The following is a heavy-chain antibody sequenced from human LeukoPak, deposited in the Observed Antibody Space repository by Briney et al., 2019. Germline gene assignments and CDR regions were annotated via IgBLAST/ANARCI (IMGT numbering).Heavy chain of an antibody. Sequence: GGSLRLSCAASGFTVSSNYMSWVRQAPGKGLEWVSVIYSGGSTYYADSVKGRFTISRDNSKNTLYLQMNSLRAEDTAVYYCARRDEYYDFWSGQYYYYMDVWGKGTTVTVSS. CDR1: GFTVSSNY. V-gene: IGHV3-53*01. D-gene: IGHD3-3*01. CDR3: ARRDEYYDFWSGQYYYYMDV. J-gene: IGHJ6*03. CDR2: IYSGGST.